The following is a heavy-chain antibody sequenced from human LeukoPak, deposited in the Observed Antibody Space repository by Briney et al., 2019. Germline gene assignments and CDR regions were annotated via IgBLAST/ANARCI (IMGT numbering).Heavy chain of an antibody. CDR2: ISAYNGNT. CDR3: ARERGYSGSFYYSGIDG. V-gene: IGHV1-18*04. Sequence: ASLKISCKASGYTFTSYGITSVRQAPGQGLEWMGWISAYNGNTNYTQKLQSRVTMTTDTSTSTAYMELRSLRSDDTAVYYCARERGYSGSFYYSGIDGGSKGSTVTVSS. D-gene: IGHD5-12*01. CDR1: GYTFTSYG. J-gene: IGHJ6*04.